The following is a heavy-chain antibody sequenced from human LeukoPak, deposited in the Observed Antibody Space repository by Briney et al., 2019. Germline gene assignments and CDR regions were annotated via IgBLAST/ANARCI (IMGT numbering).Heavy chain of an antibody. J-gene: IGHJ3*02. Sequence: GGSLRLSCAASGFTFSSYGMHWVRQAPGKGLEWVAVIWYDGSNKYYADSVKGRFTISRDNSKNTLYLQMDSLRAEDTAVYYCASTVTKGDAFDIWGQGTMVTVSS. CDR1: GFTFSSYG. CDR2: IWYDGSNK. CDR3: ASTVTKGDAFDI. V-gene: IGHV3-33*01. D-gene: IGHD4-17*01.